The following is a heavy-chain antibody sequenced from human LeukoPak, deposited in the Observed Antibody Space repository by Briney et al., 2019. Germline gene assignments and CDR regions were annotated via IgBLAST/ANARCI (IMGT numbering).Heavy chain of an antibody. CDR1: GGSVSSGSYY. CDR3: ASTTVITRIDY. V-gene: IGHV4-61*01. CDR2: IYYSGST. D-gene: IGHD4-17*01. Sequence: SETLSLTCTVSGGSVSSGSYYWSWIRQPPGKGLEWIGYIYYSGSTNYNPSLKSRVTISVDTSKNQFSLKLSSVTAADTAVYYCASTTVITRIDYWGQGTLVTVSS. J-gene: IGHJ4*02.